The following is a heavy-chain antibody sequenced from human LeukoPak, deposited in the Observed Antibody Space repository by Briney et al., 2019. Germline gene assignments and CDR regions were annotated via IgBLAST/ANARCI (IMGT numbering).Heavy chain of an antibody. D-gene: IGHD4-11*01. V-gene: IGHV4-4*02. CDR3: ARSDDYSNYVNMDV. CDR1: GGSISSSNW. J-gene: IGHJ6*03. Sequence: PSEALSLTCAVSGGSISSSNWWSWVRQPPGKGLEWIGEIYHSGSTNYNPSLKSRVTISVEKSKNQFSLKLSSVTAADTAVYYCARSDDYSNYVNMDVWGKGTTVSVSS. CDR2: IYHSGST.